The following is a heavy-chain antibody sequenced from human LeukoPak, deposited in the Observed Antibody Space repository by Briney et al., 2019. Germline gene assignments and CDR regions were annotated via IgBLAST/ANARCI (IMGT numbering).Heavy chain of an antibody. D-gene: IGHD2-2*01. CDR2: IYYSGST. J-gene: IGHJ4*02. CDR1: GGSISSGGYY. Sequence: SQTLSLTCTVSGGSISSGGYYWSWIRQHPGKGLEWIGYIYYSGSTYYNPSLKSRVTISVDTCKNQFSLKLSSVTAADTAVYYCASGRAMRGNADLYYFDYWGQGTLVTVSS. V-gene: IGHV4-31*03. CDR3: ASGRAMRGNADLYYFDY.